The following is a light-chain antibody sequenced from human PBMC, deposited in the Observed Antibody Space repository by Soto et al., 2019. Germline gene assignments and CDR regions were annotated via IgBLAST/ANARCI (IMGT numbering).Light chain of an antibody. CDR2: GSS. V-gene: IGKV3-20*01. J-gene: IGKJ1*01. CDR3: QQYGSSPRT. Sequence: EIVLTQSPGALSLSPGERATLPCGASQSVSSSYLAWYQQKPGQAPKLLIYGSSTRATGIPDRFSGSGSGTDFTLTISRLEPEDVAVYYCQQYGSSPRTFGQGTKVEIK. CDR1: QSVSSSY.